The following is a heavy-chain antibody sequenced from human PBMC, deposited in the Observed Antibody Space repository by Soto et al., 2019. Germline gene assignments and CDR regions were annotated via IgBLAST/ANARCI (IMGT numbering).Heavy chain of an antibody. D-gene: IGHD3-22*01. CDR3: ARRPPNYYDTSGYSVYDN. V-gene: IGHV5-51*01. CDR1: GYIFTTYL. Sequence: GESLKISCKGSGYIFTTYLIAWVRQMPGKGLEWMGIIFPADSDTKYSPSFQGPVTFSVDKSTNTAYLQWSSLKASDTAMYYCARRPPNYYDTSGYSVYDNWGQGTLVTVS. J-gene: IGHJ4*02. CDR2: IFPADSDT.